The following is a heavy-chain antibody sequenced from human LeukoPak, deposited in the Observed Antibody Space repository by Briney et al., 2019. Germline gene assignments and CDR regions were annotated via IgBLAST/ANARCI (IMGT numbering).Heavy chain of an antibody. V-gene: IGHV4-39*01. CDR1: GGSISSGAYY. CDR3: ARLAAAGTSPDY. CDR2: IYYSGST. D-gene: IGHD6-13*01. J-gene: IGHJ4*02. Sequence: SETLSLTCTVSGGSISSGAYYGGWIRQPPGKGLEWIGSIYYSGSTYYNPSLKSRVTISVDTSKNQFSLKLSSVTAADTAVYYCARLAAAGTSPDYWGQGALVTVSS.